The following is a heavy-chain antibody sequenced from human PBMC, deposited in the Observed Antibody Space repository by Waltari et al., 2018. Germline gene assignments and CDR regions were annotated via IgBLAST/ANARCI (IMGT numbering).Heavy chain of an antibody. V-gene: IGHV4-38-2*01. D-gene: IGHD1-26*01. CDR3: ARHQVGGRDFEY. CDR2: IYQRGST. J-gene: IGHJ4*02. CDR1: GYSISSGYY. Sequence: QVQLHESGPGLVKSSETLSLTCAVSGYSISSGYYWGWIRQPPGKGLEWIGTIYQRGSTYYNPSLKSRITISLDTSKNQFSLKLNSVTAADTAVYYCARHQVGGRDFEYWGQGTLVTVSS.